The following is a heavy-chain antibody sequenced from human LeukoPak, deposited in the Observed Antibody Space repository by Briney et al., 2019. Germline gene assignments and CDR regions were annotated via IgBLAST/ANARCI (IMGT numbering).Heavy chain of an antibody. CDR3: ARDLGYCSSTSCYSYYYGMDV. Sequence: GRSLRLSCAATGFTFSTYGMHWVRQAPGKGLEWVAAISNDGNKKYYADSVKGRFTISRDNAKNSLYLQMNSLRAEDTAVYYCARDLGYCSSTSCYSYYYGMDVWGQGTTVTVSS. D-gene: IGHD2-2*01. CDR2: ISNDGNKK. V-gene: IGHV3-30*03. J-gene: IGHJ6*02. CDR1: GFTFSTYG.